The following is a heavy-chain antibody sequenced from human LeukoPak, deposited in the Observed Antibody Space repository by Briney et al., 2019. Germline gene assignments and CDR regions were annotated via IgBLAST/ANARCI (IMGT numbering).Heavy chain of an antibody. Sequence: GGSLRLSCAASGFTFSSYSMNWVRQAPGEGLEWVSSISSSSSYIYYADSVKGRFTISRDNAKNFLYLQMNSLRAEDTAVYYCARTYYDILTGYNPYFDYWGQGILVTVSS. D-gene: IGHD3-9*01. CDR1: GFTFSSYS. J-gene: IGHJ4*02. CDR3: ARTYYDILTGYNPYFDY. CDR2: ISSSSSYI. V-gene: IGHV3-21*01.